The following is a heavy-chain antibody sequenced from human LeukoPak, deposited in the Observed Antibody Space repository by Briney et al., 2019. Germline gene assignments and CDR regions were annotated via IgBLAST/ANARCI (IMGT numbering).Heavy chain of an antibody. CDR1: GFTFSSYA. CDR2: ISGSGGST. J-gene: IGHJ4*02. CDR3: AKGVRAVAGTSWPN. D-gene: IGHD6-19*01. Sequence: GGSLRLSCAASGFTFSSYAMSWVRQAPGKGLEWVSAISGSGGSTYFADSLKGRFTISRDNSKNMLYLQLNSLRAEDTAVYYCAKGVRAVAGTSWPNWGQGTLVTVSS. V-gene: IGHV3-23*01.